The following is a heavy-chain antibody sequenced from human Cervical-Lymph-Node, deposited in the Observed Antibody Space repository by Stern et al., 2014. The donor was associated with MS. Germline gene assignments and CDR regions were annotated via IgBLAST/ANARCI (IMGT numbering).Heavy chain of an antibody. J-gene: IGHJ4*02. Sequence: VQLVESGGGVVQPGRSLRLSCAASGFTFSSYAMHWVRQAPGKGLEWVAVISHDGSNKYYAHSLKGRFTISRDNSKNTLYLQMNSLRAEDTAVYYCAKDPSYSESLEPFDYWGQGTLVTVSS. V-gene: IGHV3-30*04. CDR3: AKDPSYSESLEPFDY. CDR1: GFTFSSYA. CDR2: ISHDGSNK. D-gene: IGHD1-26*01.